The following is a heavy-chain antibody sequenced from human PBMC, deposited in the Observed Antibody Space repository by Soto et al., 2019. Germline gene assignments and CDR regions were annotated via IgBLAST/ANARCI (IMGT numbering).Heavy chain of an antibody. D-gene: IGHD3-10*01. Sequence: QVHLVQSGAEVKRPGSSVRVSCRASGGTFYTYAFTWVRQAPGQGLEWMGGITPMIGSTKYAQKFHGRVTFSADESASTAYMELRNLRSDDTAAYYCARDVSVMTSVFGFWGQGTLITVSS. J-gene: IGHJ4*02. V-gene: IGHV1-69*01. CDR1: GGTFYTYA. CDR2: ITPMIGST. CDR3: ARDVSVMTSVFGF.